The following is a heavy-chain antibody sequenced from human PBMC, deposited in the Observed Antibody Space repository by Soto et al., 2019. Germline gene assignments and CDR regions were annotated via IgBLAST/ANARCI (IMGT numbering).Heavy chain of an antibody. CDR2: IYYRGST. CDR3: ARHKTLERVFDY. Sequence: SETLSLTCSVSGDSISSSSYYWGWIRQTPGKGLEWIGNIYYRGSTYSNPSLKSRVTISVDTSKNQFSLKLNSVSAADTALYYCARHKTLERVFDYWGQGTLVTV. CDR1: GDSISSSSYY. V-gene: IGHV4-39*01. J-gene: IGHJ4*02.